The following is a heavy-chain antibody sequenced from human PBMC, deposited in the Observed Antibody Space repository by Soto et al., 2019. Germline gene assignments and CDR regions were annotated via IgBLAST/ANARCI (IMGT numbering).Heavy chain of an antibody. CDR1: GGSISSSSCY. J-gene: IGHJ5*02. Sequence: SETLSLTCTVSGGSISSSSCYWGWIRQPPGKGLEWIGSIYYSGSTYYNPSLKSRVTISVDTSKNQFSLKLSSVTAADTAVYYCAKNSAIAVAGTNGWFDPWGQGTLVTVSS. CDR3: AKNSAIAVAGTNGWFDP. V-gene: IGHV4-39*01. CDR2: IYYSGST. D-gene: IGHD6-19*01.